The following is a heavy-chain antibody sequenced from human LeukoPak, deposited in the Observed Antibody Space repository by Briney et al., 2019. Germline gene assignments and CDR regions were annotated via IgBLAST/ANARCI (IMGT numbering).Heavy chain of an antibody. D-gene: IGHD5-24*01. CDR3: ARDYKYAFDN. CDR2: IGIDSGNT. CDR1: GFTLSDHS. V-gene: IGHV3-48*01. J-gene: IGHJ4*02. Sequence: PGGSLRLSCAASGFTLSDHSMNWVRQAPGKGLEWISYIGIDSGNTNYADSVKGRFTISGDKAKNSLYLQMNSLRVEDTAVYYCARDYKYAFDNWGQGTLVTVSS.